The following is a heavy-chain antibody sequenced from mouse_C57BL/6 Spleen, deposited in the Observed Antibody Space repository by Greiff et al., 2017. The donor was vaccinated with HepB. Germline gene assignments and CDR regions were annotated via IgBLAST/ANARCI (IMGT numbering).Heavy chain of an antibody. CDR1: GYTFTSYW. Sequence: QVQLQQPGAELVRPGTSVKLSCKASGYTFTSYWMHWVKQRPGQGLEWIGVIDPSDSYTNYNQKFKGKATLTVDTSSSTAYMQLSSLTSEDSAVYYGAEGSKDAYWGQGTLVTVSA. D-gene: IGHD1-1*01. CDR2: IDPSDSYT. CDR3: AEGSKDAY. V-gene: IGHV1-59*01. J-gene: IGHJ3*01.